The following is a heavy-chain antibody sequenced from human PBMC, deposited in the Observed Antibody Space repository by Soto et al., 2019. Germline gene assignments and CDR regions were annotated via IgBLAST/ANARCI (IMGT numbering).Heavy chain of an antibody. J-gene: IGHJ4*02. V-gene: IGHV2-5*02. CDR1: GFSLSTSGVG. Sequence: QITLKESGPTLVKPTQTLPLTCTFSGFSLSTSGVGVGWIRQPPGKALEWLALIYWDDDKRYSPSLKSRLTITKDTSKNQVVLTMTNMDPVDTAPYYCEHRQRSSKPFDYWGQGTLVTVSS. CDR2: IYWDDDK. CDR3: EHRQRSSKPFDY. D-gene: IGHD1-26*01.